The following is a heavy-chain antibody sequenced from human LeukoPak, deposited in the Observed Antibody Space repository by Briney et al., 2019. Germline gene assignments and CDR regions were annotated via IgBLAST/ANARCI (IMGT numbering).Heavy chain of an antibody. Sequence: GASVKVSCKASGGTFSSYTISWVRQAPGKGREWMGRIIPILGIANYAQKFQGRVTITADKSTSTAYMELSSLRSEDTAVYYCARARGIAARPWWYWGQGTLVTVSS. CDR3: ARARGIAARPWWY. J-gene: IGHJ4*02. V-gene: IGHV1-69*02. D-gene: IGHD6-6*01. CDR2: IIPILGIA. CDR1: GGTFSSYT.